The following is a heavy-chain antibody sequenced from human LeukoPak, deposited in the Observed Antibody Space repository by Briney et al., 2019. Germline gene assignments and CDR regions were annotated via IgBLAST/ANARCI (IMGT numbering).Heavy chain of an antibody. V-gene: IGHV1-18*01. Sequence: ASVKVSCKASGYTFTSYGISWVRQAPGQGLEWMGWISAYNGNTNYAQKLQGRVTMTTDTSTSTAYMELRSLRSDDTAGYYCAREYCGGDCYDAFDIWGQGTMVTVSS. D-gene: IGHD2-21*02. CDR3: AREYCGGDCYDAFDI. CDR1: GYTFTSYG. CDR2: ISAYNGNT. J-gene: IGHJ3*02.